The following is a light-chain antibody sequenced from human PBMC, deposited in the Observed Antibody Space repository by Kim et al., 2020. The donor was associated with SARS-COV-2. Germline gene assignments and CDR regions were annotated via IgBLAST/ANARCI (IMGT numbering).Light chain of an antibody. CDR2: WAS. CDR3: QQYYSTWWT. Sequence: DIVMTQSPDSLAVSLGERATINCKSSQSVLYSSNNKNYLAWYQQKPGQPPKLLIYWASTRESGVPDRFSGSGSGTDFTLTISSLQAEDVAVYYCQQYYSTWWTFGKGTKVDIK. CDR1: QSVLYSSNNKNY. J-gene: IGKJ1*01. V-gene: IGKV4-1*01.